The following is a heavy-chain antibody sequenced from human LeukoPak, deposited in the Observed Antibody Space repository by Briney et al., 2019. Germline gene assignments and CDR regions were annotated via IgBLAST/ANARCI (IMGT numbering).Heavy chain of an antibody. V-gene: IGHV4-4*07. Sequence: KPSETLSLTCAVSGGSISSYYWSWIRQPAGKGLEWIGRIYTSGSTNYNPSLKSRVTMSVDTSKNQFSLKLSSVTAADTAAYHCARATYDGYYYYYMAVWGKGTTVTVSS. CDR1: GGSISSYY. J-gene: IGHJ6*03. D-gene: IGHD3-22*01. CDR3: ARATYDGYYYYYMAV. CDR2: IYTSGST.